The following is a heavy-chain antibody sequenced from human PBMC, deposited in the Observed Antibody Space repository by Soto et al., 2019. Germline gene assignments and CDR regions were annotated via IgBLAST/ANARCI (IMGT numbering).Heavy chain of an antibody. J-gene: IGHJ4*02. D-gene: IGHD3-3*02. Sequence: ESLTISCKGVGYKFGSAWIGLVRQMPGKGLEWMGIIKPGTSDIRYSPSCRGHVTISADEAVSTAYLQWSSLKASDTAMYYCARQLSHICDSWGQGTLVTVYS. CDR2: IKPGTSDI. CDR3: ARQLSHICDS. CDR1: GYKFGSAW. V-gene: IGHV5-51*01.